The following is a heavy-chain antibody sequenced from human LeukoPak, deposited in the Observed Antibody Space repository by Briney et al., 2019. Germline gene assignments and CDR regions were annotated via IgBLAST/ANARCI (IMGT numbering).Heavy chain of an antibody. CDR1: GDSVSSNSAA. Sequence: SQTLSLTCAISGDSVSSNSAAWNWTRQSPSRGLEWLGRTYYRSKWNNDYALSVKRRITINPDTSKNQFSLQLNSMTPEDTAVYYCTRGDQGYDFWGQGTLVTVSS. CDR3: TRGDQGYDF. J-gene: IGHJ4*02. D-gene: IGHD2-2*01. V-gene: IGHV6-1*01. CDR2: TYYRSKWNN.